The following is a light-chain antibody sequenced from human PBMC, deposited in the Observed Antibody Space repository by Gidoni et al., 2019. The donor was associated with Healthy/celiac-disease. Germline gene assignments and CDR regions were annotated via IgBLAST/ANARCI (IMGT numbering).Light chain of an antibody. CDR3: GTWDSSLSAGV. Sequence: QSVFTQPPSVSAAPGQKVPISCSGSSSNIGNNYVSWYQQLPGTAPKLLIYDNNKRPSGIPDRFSGSKSGTSATLGITGLQTGDEADYYCGTWDSSLSAGVFGGGXKLTVL. CDR1: SSNIGNNY. V-gene: IGLV1-51*01. CDR2: DNN. J-gene: IGLJ3*02.